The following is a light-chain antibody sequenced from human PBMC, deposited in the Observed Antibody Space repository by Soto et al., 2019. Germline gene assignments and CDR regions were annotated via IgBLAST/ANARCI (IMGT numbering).Light chain of an antibody. CDR1: SSDIGAYDY. Sequence: QSALTQPASLSGSPGQSITISCTGTSSDIGAYDYVSWFQQHPGKAPKLMISEVNNRPSGVSNRFSGSKSGNTAYLTISGPQVEDEAEYFCISFTTTSTHVFGTGTNVTVL. J-gene: IGLJ1*01. CDR3: ISFTTTSTHV. CDR2: EVN. V-gene: IGLV2-14*01.